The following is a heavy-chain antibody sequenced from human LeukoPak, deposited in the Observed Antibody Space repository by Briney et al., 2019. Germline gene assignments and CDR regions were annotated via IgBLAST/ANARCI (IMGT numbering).Heavy chain of an antibody. CDR1: GFTFSSYA. D-gene: IGHD7-27*01. CDR3: AKEHARWGFFDY. V-gene: IGHV3-23*01. J-gene: IGHJ4*02. Sequence: GGSLRLSCAASGFTFSSYAMSWVRQAPGKGLEWVSAISGSGGSTYYADSVKGRFTISRDNSKNTLFVQMNSLRAEDTAIYYCAKEHARWGFFDYWGQGTLVTVSS. CDR2: ISGSGGST.